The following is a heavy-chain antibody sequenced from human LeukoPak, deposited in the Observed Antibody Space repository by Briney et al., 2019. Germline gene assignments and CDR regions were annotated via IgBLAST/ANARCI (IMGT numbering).Heavy chain of an antibody. CDR2: ISSSSSYI. V-gene: IGHV3-21*01. D-gene: IGHD3-22*01. CDR1: GFTFSSYG. Sequence: GRSLRLSCAASGFTFSSYGMHWVRQAPGKGLEWVSSISSSSSYIYYADSVKGRFTISRDNAKNSLYLQMNSLRAEDTAVYYCARDRDDSSGYYHPGAFDIWGQGTMVTVSS. CDR3: ARDRDDSSGYYHPGAFDI. J-gene: IGHJ3*02.